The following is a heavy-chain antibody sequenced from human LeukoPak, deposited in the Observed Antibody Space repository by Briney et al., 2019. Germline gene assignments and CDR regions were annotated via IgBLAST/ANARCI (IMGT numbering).Heavy chain of an antibody. Sequence: SETLSLTCAVYGGSFSGYYWSYIRQPPGKGLEWIGEISHSGGTSYNPSLKSRLTISVDTSKNQFSLKLNSVTAADTAVYYCASFRWAVGFEYWDQGTLVTVSS. V-gene: IGHV4-34*01. CDR2: ISHSGGT. D-gene: IGHD2-15*01. CDR3: ASFRWAVGFEY. J-gene: IGHJ4*02. CDR1: GGSFSGYY.